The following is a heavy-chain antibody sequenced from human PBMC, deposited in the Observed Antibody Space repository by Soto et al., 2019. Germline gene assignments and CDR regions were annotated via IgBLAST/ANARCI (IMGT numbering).Heavy chain of an antibody. V-gene: IGHV3-33*01. CDR1: GFTFSSYG. CDR3: ARDTYPSYYYYYGMDV. Sequence: ESGGGVVQPGRSLRLSCAASGFTFSSYGMHWVRQAPGKGLEWVAVIWYDGSNKYYADSVKGRFTISRDNSKNTLYLQMNSLRAEDTAVYYCARDTYPSYYYYYGMDVWGQGTTVTVSS. J-gene: IGHJ6*02. CDR2: IWYDGSNK.